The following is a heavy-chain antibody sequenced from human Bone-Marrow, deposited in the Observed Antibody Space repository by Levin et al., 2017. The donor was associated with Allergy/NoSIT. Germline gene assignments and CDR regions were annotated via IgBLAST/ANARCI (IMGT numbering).Heavy chain of an antibody. D-gene: IGHD2-21*02. J-gene: IGHJ4*02. Sequence: GGSLRLSCAASGFTFSSYAMSWVRQAPGKGLEWVSAISGSGGSTYYADSVKGRFTISRDNSKNTLYLQMNSLRAEDTAVYYCAKEAERGAYCGGDCYSGFDYWGQGTLVTVSS. CDR2: ISGSGGST. V-gene: IGHV3-23*01. CDR3: AKEAERGAYCGGDCYSGFDY. CDR1: GFTFSSYA.